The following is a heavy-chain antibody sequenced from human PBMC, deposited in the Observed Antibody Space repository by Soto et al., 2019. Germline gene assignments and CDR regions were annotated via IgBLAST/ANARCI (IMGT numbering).Heavy chain of an antibody. J-gene: IGHJ6*02. CDR2: ILPIYGSA. CDR1: GSTLSSYA. V-gene: IGHV1-69*01. D-gene: IGHD2-15*01. CDR3: AGTREIPYSRGMDV. Sequence: QVQLVQSGAEVKKPGSSVKVSCKAPGSTLSSYAINWVRQAPEQGLEWMGGILPIYGSANYAPKFQGRVTISADESTRTAYMEVSSLRSEDTAVYYCAGTREIPYSRGMDVWGQGTTVTVSS.